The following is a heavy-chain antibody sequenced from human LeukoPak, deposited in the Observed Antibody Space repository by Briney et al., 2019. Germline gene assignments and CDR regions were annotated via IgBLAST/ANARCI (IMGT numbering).Heavy chain of an antibody. CDR3: ARERSTVAPPHPFDY. V-gene: IGHV3-30*02. J-gene: IGHJ4*02. CDR2: IRYDGSNK. CDR1: GFTFSDYY. Sequence: GGSLRLSCAASGFTFSDYYMSWIRQAPGKGLEWVAFIRYDGSNKYYADSVKGRFTISRDNSKNTLYLQMNSLRAEDTAVYYCARERSTVAPPHPFDYWGQGTLVTVSS. D-gene: IGHD4-23*01.